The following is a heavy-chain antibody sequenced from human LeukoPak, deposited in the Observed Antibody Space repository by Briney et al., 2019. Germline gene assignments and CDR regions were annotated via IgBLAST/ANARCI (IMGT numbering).Heavy chain of an antibody. CDR3: AGDKKSGESSEIDY. CDR1: GFTFSNYW. D-gene: IGHD3-10*01. CDR2: INRDGSTT. J-gene: IGHJ4*02. V-gene: IGHV3-74*01. Sequence: GGSLRLSCAASGFTFSNYWVHWVRQAPGKGLVWVSRINRDGSTTNYADSVKGRFTLSRDNAKNTLNLQMNSLRAEDTAVYYCAGDKKSGESSEIDYWGQGTLVTVSS.